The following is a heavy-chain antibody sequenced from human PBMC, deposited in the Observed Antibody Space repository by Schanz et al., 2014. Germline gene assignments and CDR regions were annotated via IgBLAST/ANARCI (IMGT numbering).Heavy chain of an antibody. Sequence: QVHLVQSGAEVKKPGSSVKVSCKASGGTFSSDTFSWVRQAPGQGLEWMGRIVPIAGITNYAQRFQGRVTITADKSSDTAYMELSSLRSDDTAVYYCARGGYSSGWYDRDSAHFDYWGQGTLVTVSS. J-gene: IGHJ4*02. D-gene: IGHD6-19*01. CDR2: IVPIAGIT. V-gene: IGHV1-69*02. CDR1: GGTFSSDT. CDR3: ARGGYSSGWYDRDSAHFDY.